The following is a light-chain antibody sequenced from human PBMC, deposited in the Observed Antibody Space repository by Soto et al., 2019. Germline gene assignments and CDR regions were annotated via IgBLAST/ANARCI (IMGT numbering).Light chain of an antibody. J-gene: IGLJ2*01. CDR3: TSYSASGIV. Sequence: QSVLTQPASVSGSPGQSVTISCSETSSDVGDYDYVSWYQHHPGKAPKLLIYDVSNRPSGVSSRFSGSNSGNTASLTVSGLQAEDEAHYYCTSYSASGIVFGGGTKLTVL. CDR2: DVS. V-gene: IGLV2-14*03. CDR1: SSDVGDYDY.